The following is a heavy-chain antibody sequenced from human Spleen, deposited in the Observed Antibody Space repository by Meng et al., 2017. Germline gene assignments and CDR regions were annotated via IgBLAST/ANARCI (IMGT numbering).Heavy chain of an antibody. Sequence: GGSLRLSCKGSGYSSTSYWIGWVRQMPGKGLEWMGIIYLGNSDTRYSPSFQGQVTLSADKFTSTAYLQWSSLKASDTAMYYCARGDSSGYNLQPDYFDYWGQGTLVTVSS. J-gene: IGHJ4*02. D-gene: IGHD3-22*01. CDR1: GYSSTSYW. CDR3: ARGDSSGYNLQPDYFDY. V-gene: IGHV5-51*01. CDR2: IYLGNSDT.